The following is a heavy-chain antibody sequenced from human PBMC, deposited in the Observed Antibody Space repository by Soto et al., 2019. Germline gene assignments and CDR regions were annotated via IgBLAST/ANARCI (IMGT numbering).Heavy chain of an antibody. CDR2: ISYDGSNK. J-gene: IGHJ4*02. V-gene: IGHV3-30-3*01. CDR1: GFTFSSYA. D-gene: IGHD3-10*01. Sequence: QVQLVESGGGVVQPGRSLRLSCAASGFTFSSYAMHWVRQAPGKGLEWVAVISYDGSNKYYADSVKGRFTISRDNSKNTLSLQMNSLSAEDTAVYYCARDHGEWRMTVGYWGQGTLVTVSS. CDR3: ARDHGEWRMTVGY.